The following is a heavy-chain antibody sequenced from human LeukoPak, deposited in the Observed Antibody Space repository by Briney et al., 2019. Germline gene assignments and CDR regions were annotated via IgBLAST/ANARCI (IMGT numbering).Heavy chain of an antibody. Sequence: PGGSLRLSCAASGFTFSSYWMHWVRHAPGKGLVWVSRINSDGSSTSYADSVKGRFTISRDNAKNTLYLQMNSLRAEDTAVYYCASGGSTSWRYYMDVWGKGTTVTISS. V-gene: IGHV3-74*01. CDR3: ASGGSTSWRYYMDV. J-gene: IGHJ6*03. D-gene: IGHD2-2*01. CDR2: INSDGSST. CDR1: GFTFSSYW.